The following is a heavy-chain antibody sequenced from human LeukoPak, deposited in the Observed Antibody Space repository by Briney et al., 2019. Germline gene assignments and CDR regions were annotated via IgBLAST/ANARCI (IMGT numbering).Heavy chain of an antibody. V-gene: IGHV1-69*02. Sequence: WMGRIIPILGIANYAQKFQGRVTITADKSTSTAYMELSSLRSEDTAVYYCARSTVVIDYWGQGTLVXXS. CDR2: IIPILGIA. J-gene: IGHJ4*02. CDR3: ARSTVVIDY. D-gene: IGHD4-23*01.